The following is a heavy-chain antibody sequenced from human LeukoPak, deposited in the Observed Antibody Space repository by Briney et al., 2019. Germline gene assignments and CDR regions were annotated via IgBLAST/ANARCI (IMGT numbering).Heavy chain of an antibody. CDR3: ARGSGEYDFWSGYYYYYYMDV. Sequence: GASVKVSCKASGYTFTSYDTNWVRQATGQGLEWMGWMNPNSGNTGYAQKFQGRVTITRNTSISTAYMELSSLRSEDTAVYYCARGSGEYDFWSGYYYYYYMDVWGKGTTVTVSS. J-gene: IGHJ6*03. CDR1: GYTFTSYD. D-gene: IGHD3-3*01. V-gene: IGHV1-8*03. CDR2: MNPNSGNT.